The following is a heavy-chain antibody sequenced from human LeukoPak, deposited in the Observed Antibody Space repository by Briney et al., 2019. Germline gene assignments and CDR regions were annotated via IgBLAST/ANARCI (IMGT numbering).Heavy chain of an antibody. CDR3: ARGGVRSSSWYRY. CDR1: GGSFRGYY. J-gene: IGHJ4*02. D-gene: IGHD6-13*01. Sequence: SETLSLTCAVYGGSFRGYYWSWIRQPPGKGLEWIGEINHSGSTNYNPSLKSRVTISVDTSKNQFSLKLSSVTAADTAVYYCARGGVRSSSWYRYWGQGTLVTVSS. CDR2: INHSGST. V-gene: IGHV4-34*01.